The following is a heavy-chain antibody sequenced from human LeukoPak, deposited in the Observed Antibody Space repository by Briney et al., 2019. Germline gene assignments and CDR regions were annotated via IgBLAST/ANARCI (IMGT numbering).Heavy chain of an antibody. V-gene: IGHV4-31*01. J-gene: IGHJ5*02. CDR2: IYYSGST. CDR3: SRGLWPSFDP. CDR1: GGSISSGGYY. Sequence: SQTLSLTCTVSGGSISSGGYYWSWIRQHPGKGLEWIGYIYYSGSTYYNPSLKRPVTISVDTSKNQFPLKLSSVTAADTAVYYWSRGLWPSFDPGGQGTLVTVSS.